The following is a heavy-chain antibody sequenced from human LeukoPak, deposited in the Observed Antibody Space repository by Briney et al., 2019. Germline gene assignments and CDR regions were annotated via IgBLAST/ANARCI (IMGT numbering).Heavy chain of an antibody. Sequence: GASVKVSCKASGYTFIAYYMHWVRQAPGQGLEWMGWINPNSGGTNYAQKFLGRVTMTRDTSISTAYMELSRLTSDDTAVFYCARGISTYYYGAGSSKPPDYWGQGTLVTVSS. V-gene: IGHV1-2*02. CDR3: ARGISTYYYGAGSSKPPDY. CDR1: GYTFIAYY. D-gene: IGHD3-10*01. J-gene: IGHJ4*02. CDR2: INPNSGGT.